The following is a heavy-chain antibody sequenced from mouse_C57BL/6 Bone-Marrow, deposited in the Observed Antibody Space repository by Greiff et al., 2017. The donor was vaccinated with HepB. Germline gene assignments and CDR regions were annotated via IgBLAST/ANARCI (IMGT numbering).Heavy chain of an antibody. D-gene: IGHD1-1*01. Sequence: VQLQQPGTELVKPGASVKLSCKASGYTFTSYWMHWVKQRPGQGLEWIGNINPSNGGTNYNEKFKSKATLTVDKSSSTAYMQLSSLTSEDSAVYYCARLGNYYGISRAWFAYWGQGTLVTVSA. CDR1: GYTFTSYW. J-gene: IGHJ3*01. V-gene: IGHV1-53*01. CDR3: ARLGNYYGISRAWFAY. CDR2: INPSNGGT.